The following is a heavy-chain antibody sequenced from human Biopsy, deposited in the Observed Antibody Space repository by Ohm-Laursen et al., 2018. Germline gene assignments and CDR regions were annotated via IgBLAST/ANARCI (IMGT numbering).Heavy chain of an antibody. Sequence: TQTLTLTCSFSGFSLSARGMCVSWIRQAPGKALEWLARVDWDDYKDYRASLQTKLSISKDTSNDQVVLTVNNVDPADTATYYCARTPILIVSAGLVYRHRRHLQGMDVWGQGIAVAVS. V-gene: IGHV2-70*11. CDR2: VDWDDYK. CDR3: ARTPILIVSAGLVYRHRRHLQGMDV. D-gene: IGHD6-13*01. J-gene: IGHJ6*02. CDR1: GFSLSARGMC.